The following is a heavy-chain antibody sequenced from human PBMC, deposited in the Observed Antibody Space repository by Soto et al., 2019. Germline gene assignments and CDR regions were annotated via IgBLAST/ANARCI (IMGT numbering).Heavy chain of an antibody. D-gene: IGHD3-22*01. CDR2: IYYSGST. CDR3: ARTKYDSSGYITPYYFDY. V-gene: IGHV4-31*03. CDR1: GGSISSGGYY. J-gene: IGHJ4*02. Sequence: PSETLSLTCTVSGGSISSGGYYWSWIRQHPGKGLEWIGYIYYSGSTYYNPSLKSRVTISVDTSKNQFSLKLSSVTAADTAVYNCARTKYDSSGYITPYYFDYWGQGTLVTVSS.